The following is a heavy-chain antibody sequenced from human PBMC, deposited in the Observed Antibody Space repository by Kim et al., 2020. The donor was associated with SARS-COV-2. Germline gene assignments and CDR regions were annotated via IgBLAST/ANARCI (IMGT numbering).Heavy chain of an antibody. CDR2: IYYSGST. J-gene: IGHJ6*02. Sequence: SETLSLTCTVPGGSISSGGYYWSWIRQHPGKGLEWIGYIYYSGSTYYNPSLKSRVTISVDTSKNQFSLKLSSVTAADTAVYYCARVPTYYYDSSGYYVPFYYGMDVWGQGTTVTVSS. CDR1: GGSISSGGYY. V-gene: IGHV4-31*03. D-gene: IGHD3-22*01. CDR3: ARVPTYYYDSSGYYVPFYYGMDV.